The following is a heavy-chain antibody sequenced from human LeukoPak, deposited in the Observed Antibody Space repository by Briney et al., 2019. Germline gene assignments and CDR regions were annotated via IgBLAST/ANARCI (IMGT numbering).Heavy chain of an antibody. CDR1: GFTFSSYW. Sequence: PGGSLRLSCAASGFTFSSYWMTWVRQAPGKGLEWVANIKEGGSEKYYVDSVKGRFTISRDNAKNSMYLQMNSLRVEDTAVYYCARCSGGDFDYWGQGTLVTVSS. D-gene: IGHD6-19*01. J-gene: IGHJ4*02. V-gene: IGHV3-7*02. CDR3: ARCSGGDFDY. CDR2: IKEGGSEK.